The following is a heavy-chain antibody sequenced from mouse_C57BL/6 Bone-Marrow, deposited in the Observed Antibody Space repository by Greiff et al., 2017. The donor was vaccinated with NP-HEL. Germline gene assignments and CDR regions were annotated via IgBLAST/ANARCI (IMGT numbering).Heavy chain of an antibody. V-gene: IGHV5-9-1*02. CDR1: GFTFSSYA. J-gene: IGHJ2*01. CDR3: TSDWTGRGWFDY. Sequence: EVKVVESGAGLVKPGGSLKLSCAASGFTFSSYAMSWVRQTPEKRLEWVAYISSGGDYIYYADPVSGRFTISRDKAKNTLKLQMSSLKSEDTAMYYCTSDWTGRGWFDYWGQGTTLTVSS. CDR2: ISSGGDYI. D-gene: IGHD3-3*01.